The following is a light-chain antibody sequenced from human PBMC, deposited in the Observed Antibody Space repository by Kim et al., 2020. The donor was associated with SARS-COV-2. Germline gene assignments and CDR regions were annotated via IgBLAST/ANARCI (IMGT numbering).Light chain of an antibody. CDR1: KLGNTF. V-gene: IGLV3-1*01. Sequence: SYELTQPPSVSVSPGQTASITCSGDKLGNTFASWYQQKPGQSPVLVIFQNNKRPSGIPERFSGSNSGNTATLTISGAQAMDEADYFCQAWAHTTAVFGGG. J-gene: IGLJ3*02. CDR3: QAWAHTTAV. CDR2: QNN.